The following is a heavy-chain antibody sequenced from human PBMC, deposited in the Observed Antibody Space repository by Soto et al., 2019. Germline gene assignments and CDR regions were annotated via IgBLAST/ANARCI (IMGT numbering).Heavy chain of an antibody. CDR2: IYYSGST. D-gene: IGHD3-3*01. V-gene: IGHV4-30-4*08. CDR3: ARGPRLRFLEWLQVGI. Sequence: SETLSLTCTVSGGSISSGGYYWSWIRQHQGMVLELIGYIYYSGSTYFNPSLKSRVTISVVTSNNQFFLKLSSVTAAGTAVYYCARGPRLRFLEWLQVGIWGQGTLVTVSS. J-gene: IGHJ1*01. CDR1: GGSISSGGYY.